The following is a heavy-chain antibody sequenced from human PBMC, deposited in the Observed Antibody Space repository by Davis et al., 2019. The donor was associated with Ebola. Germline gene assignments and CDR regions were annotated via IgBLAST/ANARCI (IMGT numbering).Heavy chain of an antibody. J-gene: IGHJ4*02. CDR3: ARHRYSYGYDY. Sequence: SETLSLTCAVYGGSFSGYYWSWIRQPPGKGLEWIGEINHSGFTNYNPSLKSRVTISVDTSKNQFSLKLSSVTAADTAVYYCARHRYSYGYDYWGQGTLVTVSS. V-gene: IGHV4-34*01. CDR1: GGSFSGYY. CDR2: INHSGFT. D-gene: IGHD5-18*01.